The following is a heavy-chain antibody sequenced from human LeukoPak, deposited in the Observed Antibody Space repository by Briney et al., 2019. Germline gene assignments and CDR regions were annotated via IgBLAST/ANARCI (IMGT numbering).Heavy chain of an antibody. CDR3: ARATVTDY. D-gene: IGHD4-11*01. CDR1: GFSFSDYY. Sequence: GGSLRLSCGASGFSFSDYYMTWIRQAPGKGLESVSYISGSGTMIYYADSGKGRFTISRDNAKNSVHLQMNSLRAEDTAVYYCARATVTDYWGQGTLVTVSS. J-gene: IGHJ4*02. V-gene: IGHV3-11*04. CDR2: ISGSGTMI.